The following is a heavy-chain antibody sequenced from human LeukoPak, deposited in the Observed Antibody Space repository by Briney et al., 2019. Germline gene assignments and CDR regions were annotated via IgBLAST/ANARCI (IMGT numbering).Heavy chain of an antibody. Sequence: PGGSLRLSCAASGFTFSNAWMSWVRQAPGKGLEWVGRIKSKTDGGTTDYAAPVKGRFTISRDDSKNTLYLQMNSLKTEDTAVCYCTTDQRSYKPLDYWGQGTLVTVSS. V-gene: IGHV3-15*01. CDR2: IKSKTDGGTT. CDR3: TTDQRSYKPLDY. CDR1: GFTFSNAW. J-gene: IGHJ4*02. D-gene: IGHD1-26*01.